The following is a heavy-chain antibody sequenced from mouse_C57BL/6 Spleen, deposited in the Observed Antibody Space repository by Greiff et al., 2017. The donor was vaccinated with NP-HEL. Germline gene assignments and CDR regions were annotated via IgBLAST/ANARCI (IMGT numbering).Heavy chain of an antibody. J-gene: IGHJ2*01. V-gene: IGHV1-80*01. CDR2: IYPGDGDT. CDR1: GYAFSSYW. D-gene: IGHD1-1*01. CDR3: ARGTLTTVVDY. Sequence: QVQLQQSGAELVKPGASVKISCKASGYAFSSYWMNWVKQRPGKGLEWIGQIYPGDGDTNYNGKFKGKATLTADKSSSTAYMQLSSLTSEDSAVYFCARGTLTTVVDYWGQGTTLTVSS.